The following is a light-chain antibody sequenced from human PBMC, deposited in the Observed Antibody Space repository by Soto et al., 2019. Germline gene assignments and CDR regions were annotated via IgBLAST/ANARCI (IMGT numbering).Light chain of an antibody. Sequence: QSALTQPASVSGSPGQSITISCTGASSDVGDYNYVSWYQQHPGTAPKLMIFDVSNRPSGVSNRFSGSKSANTASLTISGLQAEDEADYYCSSYTSSSTRVFGPGTKLTVL. V-gene: IGLV2-14*01. CDR2: DVS. CDR3: SSYTSSSTRV. CDR1: SSDVGDYNY. J-gene: IGLJ1*01.